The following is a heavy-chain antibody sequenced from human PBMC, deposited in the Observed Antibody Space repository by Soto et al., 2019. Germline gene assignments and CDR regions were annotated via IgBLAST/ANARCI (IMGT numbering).Heavy chain of an antibody. Sequence: GRSLRLSCAASGFTFSTYVMSLVRQAPGKGLEWVSSISNSGGSTYYADSVKGRFTISRDNSKNTLYLQMNSLRAEDTAVYYCAKEDVGGYYYSGLWGRGTLVTVSS. CDR2: ISNSGGST. V-gene: IGHV3-23*01. CDR3: AKEDVGGYYYSGL. D-gene: IGHD1-26*01. J-gene: IGHJ4*02. CDR1: GFTFSTYV.